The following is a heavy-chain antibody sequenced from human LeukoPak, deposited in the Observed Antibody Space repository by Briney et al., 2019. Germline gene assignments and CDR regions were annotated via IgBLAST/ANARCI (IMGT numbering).Heavy chain of an antibody. CDR2: ISGSGGST. V-gene: IGHV3-23*01. Sequence: GGSLRLSCAASGFTFSSYAMNWVRQAPGKGLEWVSAISGSGGSTYYADSVKGRFTISRDNSKNTLYLQMNSLRAEDTAVYYCARGGSSWYERAGWPHYYYYGMDVWGQGTTVTVSS. CDR3: ARGGSSWYERAGWPHYYYYGMDV. J-gene: IGHJ6*02. D-gene: IGHD6-13*01. CDR1: GFTFSSYA.